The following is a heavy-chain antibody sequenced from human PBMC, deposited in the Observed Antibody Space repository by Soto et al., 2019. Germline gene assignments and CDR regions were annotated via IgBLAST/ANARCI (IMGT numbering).Heavy chain of an antibody. J-gene: IGHJ2*01. D-gene: IGHD2-15*01. CDR3: ARDLHSGGKYWYFDI. CDR2: INSFSGDT. Sequence: QVQLVQSGAEVKKPGASVKVSCKASGYTFTHYGITWVRQAPGQGLEWMGWINSFSGDTNYPQKLQGRLTMTTDTSTNTVYMELRNLRSDDTAVYYCARDLHSGGKYWYFDIWGSGTLVTVSS. CDR1: GYTFTHYG. V-gene: IGHV1-18*01.